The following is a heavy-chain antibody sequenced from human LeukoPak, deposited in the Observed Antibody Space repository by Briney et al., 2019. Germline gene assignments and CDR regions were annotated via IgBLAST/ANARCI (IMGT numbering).Heavy chain of an antibody. CDR1: GFTFSGYW. CDR3: ARDPDNRRFFDY. Sequence: GGSLRLSCATSGFTFSGYWMSWVRQAPGKGLEWVASINQDGSEKYYVDSVEGRFTISRDNVKNSLYLQMNSLRAENTSVYYCARDPDNRRFFDYWGQGTLVTVSS. D-gene: IGHD5-24*01. J-gene: IGHJ4*02. CDR2: INQDGSEK. V-gene: IGHV3-7*01.